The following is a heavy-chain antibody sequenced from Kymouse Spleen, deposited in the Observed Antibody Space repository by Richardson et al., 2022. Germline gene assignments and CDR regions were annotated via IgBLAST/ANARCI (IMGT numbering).Heavy chain of an antibody. V-gene: IGHV3-9*01. J-gene: IGHJ6*02. CDR3: AKDMGSNYYYYGMDV. Sequence: EVQLVESGGGLVQPGRSLRLSCAASGFTFDDYAMHWVRQAPGKGLEWVSGISWNSGSIGYADSVKGRFTISRDNAKNSLYLQMNSLRAEDTALYYCAKDMGSNYYYYGMDVWGQGTTVTVSS. CDR2: ISWNSGSI. CDR1: GFTFDDYA. D-gene: IGHD4-11,IGHD4-11*01,IGHD6-19*01.